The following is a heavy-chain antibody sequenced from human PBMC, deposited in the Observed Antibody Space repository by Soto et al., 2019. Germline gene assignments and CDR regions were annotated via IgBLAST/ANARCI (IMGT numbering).Heavy chain of an antibody. Sequence: SPTLSLPCAISGDSVSSNSAAWNWIRQSPSRGLEWLGRTYYRSKWYNDYAVSVKSRITINPDTSKNQFSLQLNSVTPEDTAVYYCASGRTVWNYIYPYYYYYMDVWGKGTTVTVSS. J-gene: IGHJ6*03. V-gene: IGHV6-1*01. CDR1: GDSVSSNSAA. CDR2: TYYRSKWYN. CDR3: ASGRTVWNYIYPYYYYYMDV. D-gene: IGHD1-7*01.